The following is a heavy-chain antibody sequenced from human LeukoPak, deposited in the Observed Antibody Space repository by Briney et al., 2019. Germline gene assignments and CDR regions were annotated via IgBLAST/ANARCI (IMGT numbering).Heavy chain of an antibody. CDR1: GFTLSSYW. V-gene: IGHV3-74*01. J-gene: IGHJ4*02. Sequence: QPGGSLRLSCAASGFTLSSYWMHWVRQAPGKGLVWVSRINTDGSSTTYVDSVKGRFTISRDNAKNTLYLQMNSLGAEDTAVYYCARELSREKDYWGQGTLVTVSS. CDR2: INTDGSST. D-gene: IGHD3-16*02. CDR3: ARELSREKDY.